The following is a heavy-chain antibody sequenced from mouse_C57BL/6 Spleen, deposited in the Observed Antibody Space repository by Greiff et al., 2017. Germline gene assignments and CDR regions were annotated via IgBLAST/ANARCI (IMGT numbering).Heavy chain of an antibody. V-gene: IGHV2-2*01. CDR2: IWSGGST. D-gene: IGHD2-1*01. CDR3: ARTGNYVRDWYFDV. CDR1: GFSLTSYG. J-gene: IGHJ1*03. Sequence: QVQLQQSGPGLVQPSQSLSITCTVSGFSLTSYGVHWVRQSPGKGLEWLGVIWSGGSTDYNAAFISRLSISKDNSKSQVFFKMNSLQADDTAIYYCARTGNYVRDWYFDVWGTGTTVTVSS.